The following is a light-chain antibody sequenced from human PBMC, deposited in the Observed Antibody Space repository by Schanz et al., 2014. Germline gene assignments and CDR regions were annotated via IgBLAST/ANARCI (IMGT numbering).Light chain of an antibody. V-gene: IGLV1-40*01. CDR3: QSYDSSLSGGV. CDR1: SSNLVHNY. CDR2: RND. J-gene: IGLJ1*01. Sequence: QSVLTQPPSVSGAPGQRVTISCSGNSSNLVHNYVYWYQQLPGTAPKLLIYRNDQRFSGVPNRFSGSKSGTSASLAITGLQAEDEADYYCQSYDSSLSGGVFGTGTKLTVL.